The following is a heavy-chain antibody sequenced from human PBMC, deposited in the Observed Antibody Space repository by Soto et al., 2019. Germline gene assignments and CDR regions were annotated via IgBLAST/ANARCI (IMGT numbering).Heavy chain of an antibody. D-gene: IGHD3-9*01. CDR3: ARDHPGGLVTLFDP. Sequence: SETLSLTCTVSGGSISSYYWSWIRQPPGKGLEWIGYIYYSGSTNYNPSLRSRVTISLDTSKKQFSLKLSSVTAADTAVYYCARDHPGGLVTLFDPWGQGTLVTVSS. CDR2: IYYSGST. J-gene: IGHJ5*02. V-gene: IGHV4-59*01. CDR1: GGSISSYY.